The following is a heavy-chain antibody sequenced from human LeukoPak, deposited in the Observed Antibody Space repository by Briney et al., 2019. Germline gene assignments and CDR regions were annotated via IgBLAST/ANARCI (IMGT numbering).Heavy chain of an antibody. D-gene: IGHD4-17*01. CDR3: ARTVTVTTSYFDY. CDR2: IYYSGST. J-gene: IGHJ4*02. Sequence: SETLSLTCTVSGGSISSSSYYWSWIRQPPGKGLEWIGYIYYSGSTNYNPSLKSRVTISVDTSKNQFSLKLSSVTAADTAVYYCARTVTVTTSYFDYWGQGTLVTVSS. V-gene: IGHV4-61*01. CDR1: GGSISSSSYY.